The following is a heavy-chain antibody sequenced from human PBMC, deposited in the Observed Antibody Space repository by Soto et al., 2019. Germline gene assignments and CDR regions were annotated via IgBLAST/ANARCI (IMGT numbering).Heavy chain of an antibody. CDR1: GGSISSHSNY. V-gene: IGHV4-31*03. D-gene: IGHD3-22*01. CDR3: ARGNPIFDSSGLAFDY. J-gene: IGHJ4*02. CDR2: IYYDGRT. Sequence: QLHLQESGPGLVKPSQTLSLTCTVSGGSISSHSNYWSWIRQHPGKGLEWIGYIYYDGRTYFNPSPQSRLSMSVDTSENQFSLKLSSLTAADTAVYFCARGNPIFDSSGLAFDYWGPGTLVTVSS.